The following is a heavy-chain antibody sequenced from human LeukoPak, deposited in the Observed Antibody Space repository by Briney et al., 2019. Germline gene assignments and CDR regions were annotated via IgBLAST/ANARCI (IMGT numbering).Heavy chain of an antibody. CDR2: ISYDGSNK. V-gene: IGHV3-30*18. Sequence: PGGSLRLSCAASRFTFSSYGMHWVRQAPGKGLEWVAVISYDGSNKYYADSVKGRFTISRDNSKNTLYLQMNSLRAEDTAVYFCAKYGSYNYYDRSPDYWGQGTLVTVSS. CDR1: RFTFSSYG. D-gene: IGHD3-22*01. J-gene: IGHJ4*02. CDR3: AKYGSYNYYDRSPDY.